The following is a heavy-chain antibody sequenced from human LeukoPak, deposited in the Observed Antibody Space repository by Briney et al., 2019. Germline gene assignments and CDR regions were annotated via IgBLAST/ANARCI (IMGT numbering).Heavy chain of an antibody. J-gene: IGHJ3*02. D-gene: IGHD4-17*01. CDR1: GYTFTSYG. CDR2: ISAYNGNT. Sequence: ASVKVSCKASGYTFTSYGISWVRQAPGQGLEWMGWISAYNGNTNYAQKFQGRVTITADESTSTAYMELSSLRSEDTAVYYCARGGVTTVTTSAFDIWGQGTMVTVSS. CDR3: ARGGVTTVTTSAFDI. V-gene: IGHV1-18*01.